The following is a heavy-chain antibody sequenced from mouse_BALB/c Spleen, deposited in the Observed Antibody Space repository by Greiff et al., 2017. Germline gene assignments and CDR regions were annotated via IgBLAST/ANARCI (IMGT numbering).Heavy chain of an antibody. CDR2: ISNLAYSI. CDR1: GFTFSDYG. J-gene: IGHJ4*01. D-gene: IGHD1-2*01. V-gene: IGHV5-15*02. Sequence: EVKLMESGGGLVQPGGSRKLSCAASGFTFSDYGMAWVRQAPGKGPEWVAFISNLAYSIYYADTVTGRFTISRENAKNTLYLEMSSLRSEDTAMYYCARGPSTARDYAMDYWGQGTSVTVSS. CDR3: ARGPSTARDYAMDY.